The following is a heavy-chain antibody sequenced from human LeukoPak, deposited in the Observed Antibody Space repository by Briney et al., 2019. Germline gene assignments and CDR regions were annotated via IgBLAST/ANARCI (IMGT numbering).Heavy chain of an antibody. CDR3: AKDSPRDDYVRGSYRYSRRGLDI. D-gene: IGHD3-16*02. CDR2: ISAYYYKT. CDR1: VYEFSSYG. J-gene: IGHJ3*02. Sequence: ASVNVSCKASVYEFSSYGISWVRQAPGQGLEWMGWISAYYYKTKYAEKFQGRLTMTTETSTSTAYMELRSLTSADTAVYYCAKDSPRDDYVRGSYRYSRRGLDIWGQGTLVPASS. V-gene: IGHV1-18*01.